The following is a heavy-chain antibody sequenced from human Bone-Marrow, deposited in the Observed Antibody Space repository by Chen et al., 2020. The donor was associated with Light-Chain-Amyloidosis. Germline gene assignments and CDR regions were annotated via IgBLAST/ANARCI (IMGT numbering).Heavy chain of an antibody. CDR1: GFSFNDYA. D-gene: IGHD3-22*01. CDR3: ARDTYYYDNIDYYSWFDP. J-gene: IGHJ5*02. Sequence: EVQLLESGGGLVRPGGSLRLSCAASGFSFNDYAMSWVRQAPGKGLEWVSDISDSGGNTNYADSVKGRFTISRDNSKNTLHLDMNSLRVDDTALYYCARDTYYYDNIDYYSWFDPWGQGTLVTVSS. CDR2: ISDSGGNT. V-gene: IGHV3-23*01.